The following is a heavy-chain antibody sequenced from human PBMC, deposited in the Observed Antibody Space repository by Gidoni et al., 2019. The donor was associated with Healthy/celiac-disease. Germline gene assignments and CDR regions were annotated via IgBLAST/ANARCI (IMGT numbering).Heavy chain of an antibody. CDR1: GFTVSSNY. Sequence: EVQLVESGGGLVQPGGSLRLSCAASGFTVSSNYMSWVRQAPGKGLEGVSVIYSGGSTYYADSVKGRFTISRDNSKNTLYLQMNSLIAEDTAVYYCARDGIAVAPGGVDYWGQGTLVTVSS. CDR3: ARDGIAVAPGGVDY. CDR2: IYSGGST. J-gene: IGHJ4*02. V-gene: IGHV3-66*01. D-gene: IGHD6-19*01.